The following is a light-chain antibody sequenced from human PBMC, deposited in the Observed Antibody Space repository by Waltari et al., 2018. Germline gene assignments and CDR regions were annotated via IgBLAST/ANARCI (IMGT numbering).Light chain of an antibody. J-gene: IGLJ3*02. CDR2: DVY. CDR1: SSDICGYKY. CDR3: TSYTLLTFTWQ. V-gene: IGLV2-11*01. Sequence: QSALTQPRSVSGSPGQSVTLSCTGTSSDICGYKYVPWYQPHPGQAPKRVSYDVYKRPSGVPDRFSGSKAGNTASLPSSGLRPEDEATYYCTSYTLLTFTWQFGGGTQLTVV.